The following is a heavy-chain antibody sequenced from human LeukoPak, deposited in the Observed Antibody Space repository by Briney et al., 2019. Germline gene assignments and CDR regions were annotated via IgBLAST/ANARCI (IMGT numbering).Heavy chain of an antibody. V-gene: IGHV4-61*02. CDR3: AREGTLGSGWYDY. CDR2: IYNSGTT. CDR1: GGSISNEGYY. D-gene: IGHD6-19*01. J-gene: IGHJ4*02. Sequence: SETLSLTCTVSGGSISNEGYYWSWIRQPAGKGLEWIGRIYNSGTTNYNPSVKSRISMSVDTSENQFSLNLRSVTAADTAVYYCAREGTLGSGWYDYWGQGTLVTVSS.